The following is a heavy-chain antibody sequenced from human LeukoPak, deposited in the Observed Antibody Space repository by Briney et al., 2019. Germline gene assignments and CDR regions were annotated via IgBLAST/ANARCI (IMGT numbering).Heavy chain of an antibody. CDR3: AREPLDIVVVPAAKRYYYYYGMDV. D-gene: IGHD2-2*03. CDR2: INAGNGNT. Sequence: ASVKVSCKASGYTFTSYAMHWVRQAPGQRLEWMGWINAGNGNTKYSQKFQGRVTITRDTSASTAYMELSSLRSEDTAVYYCAREPLDIVVVPAAKRYYYYYGMDVWGQGTTVTVSS. CDR1: GYTFTSYA. V-gene: IGHV1-3*01. J-gene: IGHJ6*02.